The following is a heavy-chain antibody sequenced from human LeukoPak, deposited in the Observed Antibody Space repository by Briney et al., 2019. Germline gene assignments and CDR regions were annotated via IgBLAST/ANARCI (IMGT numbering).Heavy chain of an antibody. CDR2: IKWNGGST. J-gene: IGHJ4*02. Sequence: TVGSLRLSCAASGFTFDDCAMSWVRQAPGKGLEWVSGIKWNGGSTGYVDSVKGRFTISRDNAKNSLYLQMNSLRAEDTALYYCARHQDSSGWYGSDNWGQGTLVTVSS. CDR3: ARHQDSSGWYGSDN. V-gene: IGHV3-20*04. D-gene: IGHD6-19*01. CDR1: GFTFDDCA.